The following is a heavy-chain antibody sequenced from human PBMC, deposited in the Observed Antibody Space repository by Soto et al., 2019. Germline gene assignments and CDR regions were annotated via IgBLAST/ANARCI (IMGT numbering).Heavy chain of an antibody. CDR2: IIPIFGTA. CDR1: GGTYSSYA. CDR3: ARGYYGSGSYYKGPNYYGMDV. Sequence: SVKPSRTASGGTYSSYAISCVRQAPEQGLEWMGGIIPIFGTANYAQKFQGRVTITADESTSTAYMELSSLRSEDTAVYYCARGYYGSGSYYKGPNYYGMDVWGQGTTVTV. D-gene: IGHD3-10*01. V-gene: IGHV1-69*13. J-gene: IGHJ6*02.